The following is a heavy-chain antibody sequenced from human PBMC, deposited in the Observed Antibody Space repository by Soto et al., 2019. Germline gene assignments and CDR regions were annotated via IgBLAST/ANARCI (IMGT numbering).Heavy chain of an antibody. CDR3: ARFGYVDTAMVYYFDY. CDR1: GGSISSSSYY. J-gene: IGHJ4*02. V-gene: IGHV4-39*01. D-gene: IGHD5-18*01. CDR2: IYYSGST. Sequence: QLQLQESGPGLVKPSETLSLTCTVSGGSISSSSYYWGWIRQPPGKGLEWIGSIYYSGSTYYNPSLKSRVTISVDTSKNQFSLKLSSVTAADTAVYYCARFGYVDTAMVYYFDYWGPGTLVTVSS.